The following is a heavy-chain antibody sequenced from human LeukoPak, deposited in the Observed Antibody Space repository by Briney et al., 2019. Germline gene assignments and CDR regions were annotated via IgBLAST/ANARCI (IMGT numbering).Heavy chain of an antibody. J-gene: IGHJ4*02. V-gene: IGHV4-39*01. D-gene: IGHD3/OR15-3a*01. CDR3: ARLDYSPYYFDY. CDR2: IYYSGST. Sequence: SETLSLTCTVSGGSISSSSYYWGWIRQPPGKGLEWIGSIYYSGSTYYNPSLKSRVTISVDTSKNQFSLKLSPVTAADTAVYYCARLDYSPYYFDYWGQGTLVTVSS. CDR1: GGSISSSSYY.